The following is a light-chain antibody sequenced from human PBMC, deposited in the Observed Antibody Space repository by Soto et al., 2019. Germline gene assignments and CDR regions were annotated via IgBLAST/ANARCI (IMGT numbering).Light chain of an antibody. Sequence: DIQITQSPSTLSASVGDRVTITCRASQSISSWLAWYQQKPGKAPKLLIYDASTLESGVPSRFSGSGSGTEFTLTISSLQPDDFATYYCQQQGTFGQGTKVDI. CDR3: QQQGT. J-gene: IGKJ1*01. CDR1: QSISSW. CDR2: DAS. V-gene: IGKV1-5*01.